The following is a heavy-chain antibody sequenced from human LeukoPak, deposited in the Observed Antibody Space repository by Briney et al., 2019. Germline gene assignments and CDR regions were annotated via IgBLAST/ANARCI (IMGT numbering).Heavy chain of an antibody. CDR2: ISAYNGNT. D-gene: IGHD6-13*01. V-gene: IGHV1-18*01. CDR1: GYTFTSYG. CDR3: ARDPVGVAAAGTSWFDP. J-gene: IGHJ5*02. Sequence: ASVKVSCTASGYTFTSYGISWVRQAPGQGLEWMGWISAYNGNTNYAQKLQGRVTMTTDTSISTAYMELSRLRSDDTAVYYCARDPVGVAAAGTSWFDPWGQGTLVTVSS.